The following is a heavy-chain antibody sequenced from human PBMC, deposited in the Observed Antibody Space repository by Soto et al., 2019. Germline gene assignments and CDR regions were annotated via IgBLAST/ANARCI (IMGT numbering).Heavy chain of an antibody. CDR1: GFTFSSYA. CDR2: ISGSGGST. Sequence: EVQLLESGGGLVQPGGSLRLSCAASGFTFSSYAMSWVRQAPGKGLEWVSAISGSGGSTYYADSVKGRFTISRDNSKNTLYLKMNSLRAEDTAVYYCAKDTPYSGYDFNRHFDYWGQGTLVTVSS. J-gene: IGHJ4*02. D-gene: IGHD5-12*01. CDR3: AKDTPYSGYDFNRHFDY. V-gene: IGHV3-23*01.